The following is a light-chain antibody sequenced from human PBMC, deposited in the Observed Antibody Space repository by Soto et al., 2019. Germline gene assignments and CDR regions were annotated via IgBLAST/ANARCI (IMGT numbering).Light chain of an antibody. CDR2: GAS. CDR1: QSISNNY. J-gene: IGKJ5*01. Sequence: EIVLTQSPGTLPLSPGDRATLSCRASQSISNNYLAWYQQKPGQAPRLLIFGASNRATGIPDRFSGSGSGTNFTLTISRLEPEDFVVYSCQQYGSSPGTFGQGTRLEI. CDR3: QQYGSSPGT. V-gene: IGKV3-20*01.